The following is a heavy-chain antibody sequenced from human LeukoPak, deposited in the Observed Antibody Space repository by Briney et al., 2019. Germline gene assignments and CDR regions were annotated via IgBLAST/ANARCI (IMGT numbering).Heavy chain of an antibody. J-gene: IGHJ6*03. CDR1: GGSISSGSYY. V-gene: IGHV4-61*02. D-gene: IGHD2-15*01. Sequence: SETLSLTCTVSGGSISSGSYYWSWIRQPAGKGLEWIGRIYTSGSTNYNPSLKSRVTISVDTSKNQFSLKLSSVTAADTAVYYCARVARGDYYYYYMDVWVKETTDTVSS. CDR3: ARVARGDYYYYYMDV. CDR2: IYTSGST.